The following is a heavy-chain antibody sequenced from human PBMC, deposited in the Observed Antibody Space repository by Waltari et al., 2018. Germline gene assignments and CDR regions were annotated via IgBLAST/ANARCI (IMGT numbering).Heavy chain of an antibody. V-gene: IGHV4-59*01. Sequence: QVQLQESGPGLVKPSETLSLTCTVSGGSISSYYWSWIRQPPGKGLEWIGYIYYSGSTNYNPSRKSRVTISVDTSKNQFSLKLSSVTAADTAVYYCARGGPSIAAVDYWGQGTLVTVSS. CDR1: GGSISSYY. J-gene: IGHJ4*02. CDR3: ARGGPSIAAVDY. CDR2: IYYSGST. D-gene: IGHD6-6*01.